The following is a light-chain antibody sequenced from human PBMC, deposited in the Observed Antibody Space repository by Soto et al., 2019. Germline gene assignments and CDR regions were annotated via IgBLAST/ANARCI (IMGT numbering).Light chain of an antibody. CDR1: QSVSSN. V-gene: IGKV3-15*01. CDR2: GAS. Sequence: EIVMTQSPATLSVSPGERATLSCRASQSVSSNLAWYQQKPGQARRLLIYGASTRATGIPVRFSGSGSGTEFTLTISSLQSEDFAVYYCQQYNNWPPLTFGGGTKVEIK. J-gene: IGKJ4*01. CDR3: QQYNNWPPLT.